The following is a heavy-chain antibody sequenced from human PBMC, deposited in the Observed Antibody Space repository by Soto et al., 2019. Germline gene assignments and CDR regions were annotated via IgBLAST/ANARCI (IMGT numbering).Heavy chain of an antibody. CDR3: ARAGELTTIDY. D-gene: IGHD1-26*01. CDR1: GYSISSGYS. Sequence: PSETLSLTCAVSGYSISSGYSWGWIRQPPGKGLEWIGSIYHSGSTYYNPSLKSRVTISVDTSKNQFSLKLSSVTAADTAVYYCARAGELTTIDYWGQGTMVTVSS. CDR2: IYHSGST. J-gene: IGHJ4*02. V-gene: IGHV4-38-2*01.